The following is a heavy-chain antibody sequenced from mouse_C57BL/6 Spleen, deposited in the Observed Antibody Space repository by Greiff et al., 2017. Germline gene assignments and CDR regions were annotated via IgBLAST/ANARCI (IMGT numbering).Heavy chain of an antibody. CDR1: GFTFSSYG. Sequence: EVKVVESGGDLVKPGGSLKLSCAASGFTFSSYGMSWVRQTPDKRLEWVATISSGGSYTYYPDSVKGRFTISRDNAKNTLFLQMTSLRSEDTAMYYCAREDYDGDYYAMDYWGQGTSVTVSS. V-gene: IGHV5-6*01. J-gene: IGHJ4*01. D-gene: IGHD2-4*01. CDR2: ISSGGSYT. CDR3: AREDYDGDYYAMDY.